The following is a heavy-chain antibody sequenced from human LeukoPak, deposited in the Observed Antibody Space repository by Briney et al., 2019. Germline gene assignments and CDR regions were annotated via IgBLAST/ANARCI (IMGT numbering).Heavy chain of an antibody. CDR1: GFTFSSYG. Sequence: GGSLRLSCAASGFTFSSYGMHWVRQAPGKGLEWVAVIWYDGSNKYYADSVKGRFTISRDNSKNTLYLQMNSLRAEDTAVYYCARDRGLLRFLEWLSPYGMDVWGQGTTATVSS. CDR3: ARDRGLLRFLEWLSPYGMDV. D-gene: IGHD3-3*01. CDR2: IWYDGSNK. V-gene: IGHV3-33*01. J-gene: IGHJ6*02.